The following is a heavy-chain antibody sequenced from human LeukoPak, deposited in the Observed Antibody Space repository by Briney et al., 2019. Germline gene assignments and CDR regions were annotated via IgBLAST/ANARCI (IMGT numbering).Heavy chain of an antibody. CDR2: IFPSGGEI. CDR1: GFTFSNHG. D-gene: IGHD2-8*02. Sequence: GGSLRLSCAASGFTFSNHGMNWVRQAPGKGLEWVSSIFPSGGEIHYADSVRGRFTISRDNSKSTLSLQMNSLRAEDTAIYYCATYRQVLLPFESWGQGTLVTVSS. V-gene: IGHV3-23*01. CDR3: ATYRQVLLPFES. J-gene: IGHJ4*02.